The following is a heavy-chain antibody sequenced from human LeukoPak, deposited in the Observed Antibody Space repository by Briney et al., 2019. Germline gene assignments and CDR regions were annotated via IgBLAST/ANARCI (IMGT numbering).Heavy chain of an antibody. CDR3: AAHQVNSGWSNG. V-gene: IGHV3-48*03. J-gene: IGHJ4*02. CDR1: GFTFSSYE. Sequence: GGSLRLSCAASGFTFSSYEMNWVRQAPGKGLEWVSYISSSGSTIYYADSVKGRFTISRDNAKNSLYLQMNSLRSEDTAVYYCAAHQVNSGWSNGWGQGTLVTVSS. D-gene: IGHD6-19*01. CDR2: ISSSGSTI.